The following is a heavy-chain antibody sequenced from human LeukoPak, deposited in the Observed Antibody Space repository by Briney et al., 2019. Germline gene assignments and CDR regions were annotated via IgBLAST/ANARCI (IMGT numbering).Heavy chain of an antibody. Sequence: SETLSLTCTVSGGSVSSGTYYWSWIRQPPGKGLEWIGYIYYSGSTNYNPSLKSRVTISVDTSKNQFSLKLNSVTAADTAVYYCARDRAGGSGWYFDHWGQGTLVTVSS. CDR2: IYYSGST. D-gene: IGHD6-19*01. J-gene: IGHJ4*02. V-gene: IGHV4-61*01. CDR3: ARDRAGGSGWYFDH. CDR1: GGSVSSGTYY.